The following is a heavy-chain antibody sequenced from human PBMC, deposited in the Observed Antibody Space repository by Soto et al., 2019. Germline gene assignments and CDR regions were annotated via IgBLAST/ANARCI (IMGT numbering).Heavy chain of an antibody. Sequence: SETLSLTCTVSGGSISTYYWSWSRQPPGGTLEWIGYIYASGAATYNPSLESRVTMSVDMPNNEFSLELTSLTAADTAVYYCARSHSFDGSIYHYYFDFWGQGTLVTVSS. D-gene: IGHD3-10*01. CDR1: GGSISTYY. V-gene: IGHV4-59*01. J-gene: IGHJ4*02. CDR3: ARSHSFDGSIYHYYFDF. CDR2: IYASGAA.